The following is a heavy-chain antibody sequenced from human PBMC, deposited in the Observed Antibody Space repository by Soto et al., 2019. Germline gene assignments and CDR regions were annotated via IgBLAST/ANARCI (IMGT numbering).Heavy chain of an antibody. CDR1: GGTFSSYA. CDR2: IIPIFGTA. CDR3: ATTPITIFGVVIVEDTYGMDV. V-gene: IGHV1-69*13. Sequence: ASVKVSCKASGGTFSSYAISWVRQAPGQGPEWMGVIIPIFGTANYAQKFQGRVTITADESTSTAYMELSSLRSEDTAVYYCATTPITIFGVVIVEDTYGMDVWGQGTTVTVSS. D-gene: IGHD3-3*01. J-gene: IGHJ6*02.